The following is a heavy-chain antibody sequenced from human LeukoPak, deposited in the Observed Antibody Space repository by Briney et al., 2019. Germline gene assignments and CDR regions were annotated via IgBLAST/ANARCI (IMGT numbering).Heavy chain of an antibody. CDR1: GYSFSGYW. D-gene: IGHD6-19*01. CDR3: ARCSGGNWFDP. V-gene: IGHV5-51*01. J-gene: IGHJ5*02. CDR2: IYPDDSDT. Sequence: GESLKISCKGSGYSFSGYWVAWVRQMPGRGLEWMGIIYPDDSDTRYSPSFQGQVTISADKSISTAYLQWSSLKASDTAMYYCARCSGGNWFDPWGQGTLVTVSS.